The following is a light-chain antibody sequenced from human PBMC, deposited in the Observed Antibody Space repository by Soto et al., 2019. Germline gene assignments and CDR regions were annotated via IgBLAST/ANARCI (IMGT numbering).Light chain of an antibody. CDR1: SSDVGSYNR. Sequence: QSVLTQPPSVSGSPGQSVTISCTGTSSDVGSYNRVSWYQQPPGTAPKLMIYEVSNRPSGVPDRFSGSKSGNTASLTIPGLQAEDEADYYCSSYTSSSTLVVFGGGTKLTVL. J-gene: IGLJ2*01. CDR3: SSYTSSSTLVV. CDR2: EVS. V-gene: IGLV2-18*02.